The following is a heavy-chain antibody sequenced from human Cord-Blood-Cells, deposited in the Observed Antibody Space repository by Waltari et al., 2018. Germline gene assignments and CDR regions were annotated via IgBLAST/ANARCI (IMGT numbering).Heavy chain of an antibody. J-gene: IGHJ4*02. Sequence: GYTFTSYAMHWVRQAPGQRLEWMGWINAGNGNTKYSQKFQGRVTITRDTSASTAYMELSSLRSEDTAVYYCASEVAAAGTGDYWGQGTLVTVSS. CDR2: INAGNGNT. CDR3: ASEVAAAGTGDY. CDR1: GYTFTSYA. V-gene: IGHV1-3*01. D-gene: IGHD6-13*01.